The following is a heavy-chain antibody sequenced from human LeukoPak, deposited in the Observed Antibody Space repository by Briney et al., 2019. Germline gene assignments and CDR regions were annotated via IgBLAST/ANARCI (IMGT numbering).Heavy chain of an antibody. CDR2: INPNSGGT. V-gene: IGHV1-2*04. CDR3: AREGLLWFGEPHWFDP. J-gene: IGHJ5*02. Sequence: GASVKVSCKASGYTFTGYYMHWVRQAPGQGLEWMGWINPNSGGTNYAQKFQGWVTMTRDTSISTAYMELSRLRSDDTAVYYCAREGLLWFGEPHWFDPWGQGTLVTVSS. D-gene: IGHD3-10*01. CDR1: GYTFTGYY.